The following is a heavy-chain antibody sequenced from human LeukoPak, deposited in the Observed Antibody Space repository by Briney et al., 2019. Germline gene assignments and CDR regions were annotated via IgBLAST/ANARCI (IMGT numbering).Heavy chain of an antibody. V-gene: IGHV3-7*03. CDR2: IKQDGSEK. Sequence: GGSLRLSCAASGFTFSSYWMSWVRQAPGKGLERVANIKQDGSEKYYVDSVKGRLTISRDNAKNSLYLQMNSLRTDDTGVYYCARDRGAARPNDYWGQGTLVAVSS. CDR1: GFTFSSYW. J-gene: IGHJ4*02. D-gene: IGHD6-6*01. CDR3: ARDRGAARPNDY.